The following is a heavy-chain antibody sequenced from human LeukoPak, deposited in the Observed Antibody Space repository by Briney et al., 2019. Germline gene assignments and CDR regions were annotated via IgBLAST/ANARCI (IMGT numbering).Heavy chain of an antibody. D-gene: IGHD6-13*01. Sequence: RPGGSLRLSCAASGFTFSSYAMHWVRQAPGKGLEWVAVISYDGSNKYYADSVKGRFTISRDNSKNTLYLQMNSLRAEETAVYYCARDSKPEQQLYYFDYWGQGTLVTVSS. CDR1: GFTFSSYA. CDR3: ARDSKPEQQLYYFDY. V-gene: IGHV3-30-3*01. CDR2: ISYDGSNK. J-gene: IGHJ4*02.